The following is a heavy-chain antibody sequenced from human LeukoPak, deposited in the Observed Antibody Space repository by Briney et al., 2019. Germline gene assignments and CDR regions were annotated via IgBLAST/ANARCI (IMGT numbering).Heavy chain of an antibody. Sequence: PSETLSLTCTVSGGSITSYHYSWIRQPPGKGLEWIGYIYYSRSTNHNPSLKSRVTISVDTSKNQFSLKLSSVTAADTAVYYCARGGSGTYYHYWGQGTLVTVSS. J-gene: IGHJ4*02. CDR1: GGSITSYH. V-gene: IGHV4-59*01. CDR3: ARGGSGTYYHY. D-gene: IGHD1-26*01. CDR2: IYYSRST.